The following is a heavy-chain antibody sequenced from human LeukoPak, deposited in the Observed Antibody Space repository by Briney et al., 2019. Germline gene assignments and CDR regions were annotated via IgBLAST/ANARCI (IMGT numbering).Heavy chain of an antibody. J-gene: IGHJ6*02. CDR2: INAGNGNT. CDR1: GYTFTTST. Sequence: GASVKVSCKASGYTFTTSTIHWVRHAPGQRLEWMGWINAGNGNTKYSQKFQGRVTITRDTSASTAYMELSSLRSEDTAVFYCARANDFWSGHYYGMDVWGQGTTVTVSS. D-gene: IGHD3-3*01. CDR3: ARANDFWSGHYYGMDV. V-gene: IGHV1-3*01.